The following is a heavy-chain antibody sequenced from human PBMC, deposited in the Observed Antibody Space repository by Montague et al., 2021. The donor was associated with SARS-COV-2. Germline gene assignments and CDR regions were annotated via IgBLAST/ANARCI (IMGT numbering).Heavy chain of an antibody. J-gene: IGHJ6*02. D-gene: IGHD4-17*01. V-gene: IGHV3-7*01. CDR3: ARNDYGGVDYKYYGMGV. CDR1: GFTFGNYW. Sequence: SLRLSCAASGFTFGNYWMNWVRQAPGKGLEWVANIKQDGTEKYYXDSVRGRFTISRDNAKNSLYLQMNSLRADDTAVYYCARNDYGGVDYKYYGMGVWGQGATVTVSS. CDR2: IKQDGTEK.